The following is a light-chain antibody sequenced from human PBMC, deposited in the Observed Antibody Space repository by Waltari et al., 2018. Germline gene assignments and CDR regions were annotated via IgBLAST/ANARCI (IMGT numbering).Light chain of an antibody. CDR2: DTS. CDR1: QSVGNY. CDR3: QQRGNWPPFT. J-gene: IGKJ3*01. Sequence: EIVLTQSPATLSLSPGERATLSCRASQSVGNYLAWYQQKPGQAPRLLIYDTSTRATGVPARFSGSGSGTDLTLTISSLEPEDFAVYYCQQRGNWPPFTFGPGTKVDVK. V-gene: IGKV3-11*01.